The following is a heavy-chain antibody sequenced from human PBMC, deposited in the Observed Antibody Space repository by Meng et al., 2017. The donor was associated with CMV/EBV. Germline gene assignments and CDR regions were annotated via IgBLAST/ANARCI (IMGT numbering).Heavy chain of an antibody. J-gene: IGHJ3*02. Sequence: GESLKISCAASGFTVSSNYMSWVRQAPGKGLEWVSVIYSGGSTYYADSVKGRFTISRDNSKNTLYLQMNSLRAEDTAVYYCAKLIGSTSCYDIWGQGTMVTVSS. V-gene: IGHV3-53*01. CDR3: AKLIGSTSCYDI. CDR1: GFTVSSNY. D-gene: IGHD2-2*01. CDR2: IYSGGST.